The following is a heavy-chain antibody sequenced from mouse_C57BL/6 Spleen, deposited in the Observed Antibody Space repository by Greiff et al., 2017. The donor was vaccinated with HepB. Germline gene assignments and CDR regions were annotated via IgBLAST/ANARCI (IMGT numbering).Heavy chain of an antibody. D-gene: IGHD1-1*01. CDR1: GYTFTDYY. V-gene: IGHV1-26*01. J-gene: IGHJ3*01. Sequence: VQLQQSGPELVKPGASVKISCKASGYTFTDYYMNWVKQSHGKSLEWIGDINPNNGGTSYNQKFKGKATLTVDKSSSTAYMERRSLTSEDSAVYYCARALSSYYYGSSPWFAYWGQGTLVTVSA. CDR2: INPNNGGT. CDR3: ARALSSYYYGSSPWFAY.